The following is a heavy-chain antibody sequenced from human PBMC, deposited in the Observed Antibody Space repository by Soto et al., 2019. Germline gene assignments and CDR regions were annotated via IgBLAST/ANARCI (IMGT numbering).Heavy chain of an antibody. CDR2: ISSSSYI. D-gene: IGHD2-2*02. V-gene: IGHV3-21*01. CDR3: ARERCSSTSCYKTTADYYYYYGMDV. Sequence: GGSLRLSCAASGFTFSSYSMNWVRQAPGKGLEWVSSISSSSYIYYADSVKGRFTISRDNAKNSLYLQMNSLRAEDTAVYYCARERCSSTSCYKTTADYYYYYGMDVWGQGTTVTVSS. J-gene: IGHJ6*02. CDR1: GFTFSSYS.